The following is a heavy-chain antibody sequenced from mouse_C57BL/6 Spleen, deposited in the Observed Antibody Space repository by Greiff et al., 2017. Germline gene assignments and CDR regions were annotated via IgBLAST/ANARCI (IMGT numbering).Heavy chain of an antibody. V-gene: IGHV1-18*01. Sequence: SGYTFTDYNMDWVKQSHGKSLEWIGDINPNNGGTIYNQKFKGKATLTVDKSSSTAYMELRSLTSEDTAVYYCARGGGLRRGAWFAYWGQGTLVTVSA. CDR2: INPNNGGT. D-gene: IGHD2-4*01. CDR3: ARGGGLRRGAWFAY. J-gene: IGHJ3*01. CDR1: GYTFTDYN.